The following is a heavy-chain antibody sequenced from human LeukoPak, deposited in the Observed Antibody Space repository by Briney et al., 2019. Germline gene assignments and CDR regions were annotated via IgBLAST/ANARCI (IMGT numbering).Heavy chain of an antibody. CDR1: GFTFSSYA. Sequence: GGSLRLSCAASGFTFSSYAMSWVRQAPGKGLEWVSAISGSGGSTYYADSVKGRFTISRDNSKNTLYLQMNSLRAEDTAVYYCAKSPTGIAAAYYYYMDVWGKGTTVTVSS. J-gene: IGHJ6*03. CDR3: AKSPTGIAAAYYYYMDV. D-gene: IGHD6-13*01. V-gene: IGHV3-23*01. CDR2: ISGSGGST.